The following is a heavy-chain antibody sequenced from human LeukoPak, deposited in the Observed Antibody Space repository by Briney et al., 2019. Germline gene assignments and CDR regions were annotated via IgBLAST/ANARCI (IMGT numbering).Heavy chain of an antibody. CDR2: INHSGST. V-gene: IGHV4-34*01. J-gene: IGHJ5*02. D-gene: IGHD2-2*01. Sequence: SETLSLTCAVYGGSFSGYYWSWIRQPPGKGLEWIGEINHSGSTNYNPSLKSRVTISVDTSKNQFSLKLSSVTAADTAVYYCARGVGPVPATRKWFDPWGQGTLVTVSS. CDR3: ARGVGPVPATRKWFDP. CDR1: GGSFSGYY.